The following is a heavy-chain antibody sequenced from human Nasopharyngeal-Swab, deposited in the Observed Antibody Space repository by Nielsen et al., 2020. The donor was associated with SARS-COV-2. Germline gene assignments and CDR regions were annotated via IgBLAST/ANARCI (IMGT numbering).Heavy chain of an antibody. Sequence: SETLSLTCSVSGGSISPYYWIWIRQPAGKRLEWIGRISSSGSTNYNPSLKSRVTMSLDTSRDQFSLRLSSVTAADTAVYYCARGLQYYDFWSGHYATNWFDPWGQGTLVTVSS. V-gene: IGHV4-4*07. CDR1: GGSISPYY. J-gene: IGHJ5*02. CDR2: ISSSGST. CDR3: ARGLQYYDFWSGHYATNWFDP. D-gene: IGHD3-3*01.